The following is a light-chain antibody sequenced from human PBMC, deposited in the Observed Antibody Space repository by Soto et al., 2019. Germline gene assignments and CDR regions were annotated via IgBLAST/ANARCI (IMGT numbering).Light chain of an antibody. CDR1: QSVSSSY. J-gene: IGKJ3*01. Sequence: EIVLTQSPGTLSLTPGERATLSCSASQSVSSSYLAWSQQKPGQAPRLLIYGASSRATGIPDRFSGSGSGTDFTLTISRLEPEDFAVYYCQQYGSSPRTFGPGTMVDI. V-gene: IGKV3-20*01. CDR2: GAS. CDR3: QQYGSSPRT.